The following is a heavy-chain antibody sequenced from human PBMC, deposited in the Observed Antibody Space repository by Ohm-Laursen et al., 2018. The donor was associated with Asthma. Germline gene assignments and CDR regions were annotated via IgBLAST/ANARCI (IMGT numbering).Heavy chain of an antibody. D-gene: IGHD7-27*01. CDR3: AKDHDNWGLFDY. CDR2: IIPIFGTA. V-gene: IGHV1-69*13. J-gene: IGHJ4*02. Sequence: ASVKVSCKASGGTFSSYAISWVRQAPGQGLEWMGGIIPIFGTANYAQKFQGRVTITADESTSTAYMELSSLRSEDTAVYYCAKDHDNWGLFDYWGQGTLVTVSS. CDR1: GGTFSSYA.